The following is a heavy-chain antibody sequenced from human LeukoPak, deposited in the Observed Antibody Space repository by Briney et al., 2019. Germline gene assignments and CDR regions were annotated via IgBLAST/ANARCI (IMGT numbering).Heavy chain of an antibody. CDR2: INPSGGST. D-gene: IGHD5-12*01. Sequence: ASVKVFCRASGYTFTAYYMHWVRQAPGQGLEWMGIINPSGGSTSYAQKFQGRVTVTRDTSTSTVYMELSSLRSEDTAVYYCARGGYSGYQHAFDIWGQGTMVTVSS. V-gene: IGHV1-46*01. J-gene: IGHJ3*02. CDR3: ARGGYSGYQHAFDI. CDR1: GYTFTAYY.